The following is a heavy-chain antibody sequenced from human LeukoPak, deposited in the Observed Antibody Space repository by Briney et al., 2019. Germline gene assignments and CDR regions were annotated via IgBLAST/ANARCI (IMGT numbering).Heavy chain of an antibody. J-gene: IGHJ4*02. CDR3: AIGHPGGWELGVWDY. D-gene: IGHD1-26*01. CDR2: TGYGGRSE. CDR1: GFSFSAYA. Sequence: GGSLRLFCAASGFSFSAYALHWVRQVPGKGLEWVADTGYGGRSEKYAASVKGRFAISRDNSKNTLYLELNSLRVEDTAMYYWAIGHPGGWELGVWDYWGPGTQVPGSS. V-gene: IGHV3-33*01.